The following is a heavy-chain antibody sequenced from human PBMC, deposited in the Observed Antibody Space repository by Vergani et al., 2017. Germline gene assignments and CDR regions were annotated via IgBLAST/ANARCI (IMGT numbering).Heavy chain of an antibody. D-gene: IGHD1-26*01. J-gene: IGHJ6*03. CDR3: AKDGGIYRPPSYYYYMDV. V-gene: IGHV3-30*18. CDR1: GFTFSSYG. CDR2: ISYDGSNK. Sequence: QVQLVESGGGVVQPGRSLRLSCAASGFTFSSYGMHWVRQAPGKGLEWVAVISYDGSNKYYADSVKGRFTSSRDNAKNTLYLQMNSLRAEDTAVYYCAKDGGIYRPPSYYYYMDVWGKGTTVTVSS.